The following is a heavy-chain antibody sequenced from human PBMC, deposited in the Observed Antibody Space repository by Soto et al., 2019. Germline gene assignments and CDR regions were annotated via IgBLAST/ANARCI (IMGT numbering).Heavy chain of an antibody. D-gene: IGHD3-3*01. CDR2: INWNGGST. CDR1: GFTFDDYG. J-gene: IGHJ3*02. CDR3: ATRRFLEWLFRGHDAFDI. V-gene: IGHV3-20*01. Sequence: GGSLRLSCAASGFTFDDYGMSWVRQAPRKGLEWFSGINWNGGSTGYADSVKGRFTISRDNAKNSLYLQMNSLRAEDTALYHCATRRFLEWLFRGHDAFDIWGQGTMVTVSS.